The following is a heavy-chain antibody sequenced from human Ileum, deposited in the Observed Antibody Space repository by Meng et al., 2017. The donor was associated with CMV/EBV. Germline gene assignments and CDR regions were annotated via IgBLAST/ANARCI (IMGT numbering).Heavy chain of an antibody. CDR1: GYTFTDYY. V-gene: IGHV1-2*02. CDR3: ARDDGHSATNAFAV. CDR2: VNSDTGAT. J-gene: IGHJ3*01. D-gene: IGHD1-26*01. Sequence: ASVKVSCKASGYTFTDYYIHWVREAPGQGLEWMGYVNSDTGATYYQQNFQGRVTMARDTSITTAYMELSGLTSDDTTIYYCARDDGHSATNAFAVWGQGKKV.